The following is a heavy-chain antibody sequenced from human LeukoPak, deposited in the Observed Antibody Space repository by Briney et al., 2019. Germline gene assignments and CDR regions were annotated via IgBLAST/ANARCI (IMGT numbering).Heavy chain of an antibody. CDR1: GDSISSHY. J-gene: IGHJ4*02. V-gene: IGHV4-59*11. CDR2: LLDSVNT. Sequence: PSETLSLTCTVSGDSISSHYWSWIRQPPGKGLEWIAYLLDSVNTKDNPSLNSRLTLSADTSKNQFSLRLSSVTAADTAVYYCATIKRGSIYGYFDFWGQGIKVTVSS. D-gene: IGHD5-18*01. CDR3: ATIKRGSIYGYFDF.